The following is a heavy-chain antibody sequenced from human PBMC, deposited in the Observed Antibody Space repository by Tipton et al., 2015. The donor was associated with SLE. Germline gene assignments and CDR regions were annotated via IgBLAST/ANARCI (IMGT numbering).Heavy chain of an antibody. D-gene: IGHD6-19*01. J-gene: IGHJ4*02. CDR3: ARVTGHSSGWYGWVDY. CDR1: GGSISNYF. CDR2: IYYRGST. Sequence: TLSLTCTVSGGSISNYFWSWIRQPPGKGLEWIGYIYYRGSTNYNPSLRSRVTISVDTSKNQFSLKLSSVTAADTAVYYCARVTGHSSGWYGWVDYWGQGTLVTVSS. V-gene: IGHV4-59*12.